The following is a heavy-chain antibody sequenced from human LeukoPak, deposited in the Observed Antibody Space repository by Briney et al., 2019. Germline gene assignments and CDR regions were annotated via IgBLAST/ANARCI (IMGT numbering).Heavy chain of an antibody. D-gene: IGHD2-21*02. Sequence: GASVKVSCKASGYTFTSYGISWVRQAPGQGLEWMGWISAYNGNTNYAQKLQGRVTMTTDTSTSTAYMELRSLRSDDTAVYYCARESYCGGDCYYQTNWFDPWGQGTLVTVSS. CDR2: ISAYNGNT. J-gene: IGHJ5*02. V-gene: IGHV1-18*01. CDR3: ARESYCGGDCYYQTNWFDP. CDR1: GYTFTSYG.